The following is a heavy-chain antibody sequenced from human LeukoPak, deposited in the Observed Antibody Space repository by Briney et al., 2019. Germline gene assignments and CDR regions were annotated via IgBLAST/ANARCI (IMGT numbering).Heavy chain of an antibody. D-gene: IGHD6-6*01. CDR1: GGSFTTHY. V-gene: IGHV4-4*07. CDR2: IYSGGST. Sequence: SETLSLTCTVSGGSFTTHYWNWFRQLAGKGLEWIWRIYSGGSTNYKSSLKSRVIMSIDTSKRQLSLKLSSVTAADTDIYYCARDIGLDYSSSSFASDIWGPGTLVIVSS. CDR3: ARDIGLDYSSSSFASDI. J-gene: IGHJ3*02.